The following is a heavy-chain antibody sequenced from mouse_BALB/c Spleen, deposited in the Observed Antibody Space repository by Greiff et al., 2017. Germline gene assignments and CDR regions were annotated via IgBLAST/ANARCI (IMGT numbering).Heavy chain of an antibody. Sequence: VQLQQSGAELAKPGASVKMSCKASGYTFTSYWMHWVKQRPGQGLEWIGYINPSTGYTEYNQKFKDKATLTADKSSSTAYMQLSSLTSEDSAVYYCARDYRYDVGYAMDYWGQGTSVTVSS. J-gene: IGHJ4*01. CDR1: GYTFTSYW. D-gene: IGHD2-14*01. CDR2: INPSTGYT. CDR3: ARDYRYDVGYAMDY. V-gene: IGHV1-7*01.